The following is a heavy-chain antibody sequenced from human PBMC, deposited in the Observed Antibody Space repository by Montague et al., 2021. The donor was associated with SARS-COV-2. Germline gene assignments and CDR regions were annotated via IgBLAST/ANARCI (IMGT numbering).Heavy chain of an antibody. J-gene: IGHJ5*02. D-gene: IGHD3-16*02. V-gene: IGHV4-39*07. Sequence: SETLSLTCTVSGGSISSSSYYWGWIRQPPGKGLEWIGSIYYSGSTYYNPSLRSRVTISVDTSKNQFSLKLSSVTAADTAVYYCARALIMITFGGVIAHWFDPW. CDR1: GGSISSSSYY. CDR3: ARALIMITFGGVIAHWFDP. CDR2: IYYSGST.